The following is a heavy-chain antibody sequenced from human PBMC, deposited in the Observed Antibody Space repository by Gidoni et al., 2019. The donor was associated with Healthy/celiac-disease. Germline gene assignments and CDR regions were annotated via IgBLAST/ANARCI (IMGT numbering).Heavy chain of an antibody. Sequence: QVQLQESGPGLVKPSQTLSLTCTVSGGSTRSGAYYWSWIPQPPGKGLEWIGYIYYSGSTYYNPSLKSRVTISVDTSKNQFSLKLSSVTAADTAVYYCARVSFGAENWFDPWGQGTLVTVSS. J-gene: IGHJ5*02. D-gene: IGHD3-10*01. CDR2: IYYSGST. CDR1: GGSTRSGAYY. CDR3: ARVSFGAENWFDP. V-gene: IGHV4-30-4*01.